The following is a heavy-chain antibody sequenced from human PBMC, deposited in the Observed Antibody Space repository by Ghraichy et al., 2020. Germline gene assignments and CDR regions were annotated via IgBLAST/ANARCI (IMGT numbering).Heavy chain of an antibody. CDR2: IKRDGSEK. V-gene: IGHV3-7*01. J-gene: IGHJ3*02. D-gene: IGHD2/OR15-2a*01. Sequence: GESLNISCAASGFTFSSYWMSWVRQAPGKGLEWVANIKRDGSEKYYVDSVKGRFTVSRDNAKNSLYLKMNSLRAEDTAVYYCARDHKSMGGLIWGQGTMVTVSS. CDR3: ARDHKSMGGLI. CDR1: GFTFSSYW.